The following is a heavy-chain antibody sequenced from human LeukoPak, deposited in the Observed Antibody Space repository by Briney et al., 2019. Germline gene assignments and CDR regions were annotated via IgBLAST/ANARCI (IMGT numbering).Heavy chain of an antibody. CDR2: IYTSGST. D-gene: IGHD2-2*01. J-gene: IGHJ6*03. Sequence: SETLSLTCTVSGGSISSYYWSWIRQPPGKGLEWIGYIYTSGSTNYNPSLKSRVTISVDTSKNQFSLKLSSVTAADTAVYYCARRGRVRYCSSTSCYSGGRYSYYYYMDVWGKGTTVTVSS. CDR1: GGSISSYY. CDR3: ARRGRVRYCSSTSCYSGGRYSYYYYMDV. V-gene: IGHV4-4*09.